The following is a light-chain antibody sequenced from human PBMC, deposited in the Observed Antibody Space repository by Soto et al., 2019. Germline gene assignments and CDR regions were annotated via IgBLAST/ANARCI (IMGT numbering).Light chain of an antibody. CDR1: QSISSW. V-gene: IGKV1-5*03. CDR2: KAS. Sequence: DIQMTQSPSTLSASVGDRVTITCRASQSISSWLAWYQQKPGKAPNLLIYKASSLESGVPSRFSGSGSGTXXXXXIXXLXPDDFATYYCQQYNSYPWTFGQGTKVEIK. CDR3: QQYNSYPWT. J-gene: IGKJ1*01.